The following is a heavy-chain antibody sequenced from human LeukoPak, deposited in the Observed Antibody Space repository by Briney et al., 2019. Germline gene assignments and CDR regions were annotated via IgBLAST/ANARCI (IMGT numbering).Heavy chain of an antibody. CDR1: GFTFSSYS. CDR2: ISSSSSYR. J-gene: IGHJ6*02. V-gene: IGHV3-21*01. Sequence: GGSLRLSCAASGFTFSSYSMNWVRQAPGQGLEWVSSISSSSSYRYYADSVKGRFTISRDNAKNSLYLQMNSLRAEDTAVYYCARAVLRFSPGGMGVWGQGTTVTVSS. D-gene: IGHD3-3*01. CDR3: ARAVLRFSPGGMGV.